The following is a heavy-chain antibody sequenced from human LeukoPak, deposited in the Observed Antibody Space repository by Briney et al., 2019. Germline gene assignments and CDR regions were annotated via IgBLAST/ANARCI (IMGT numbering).Heavy chain of an antibody. V-gene: IGHV1-69*04. CDR3: ARASLTTVVTYYFDY. J-gene: IGHJ4*02. CDR1: GYTFTSYY. CDR2: IIPILGIA. Sequence: ASVKVSCKASGYTFTSYYMHWVRQAPGQGLEWMGRIIPILGIANYAQKFQGRVTITADKSTSTAYMELSSLRSEDTAVYYCARASLTTVVTYYFDYWGQGTLVTVSS. D-gene: IGHD4-23*01.